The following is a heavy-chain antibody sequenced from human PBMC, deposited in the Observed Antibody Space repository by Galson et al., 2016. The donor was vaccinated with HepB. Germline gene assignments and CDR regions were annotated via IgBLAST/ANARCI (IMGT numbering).Heavy chain of an antibody. D-gene: IGHD3-10*01. V-gene: IGHV1-2*04. J-gene: IGHJ3*02. Sequence: SVKVSCKASEYTFTGYYMHWVRQAPGQGLEWMGWINPNSGGTNYAQKFQGWVTMTRDTSISTAYMELSRLRSDDTAVYYCARARSMVRGVIITHYAFDIWGQGTMVTVSS. CDR2: INPNSGGT. CDR1: EYTFTGYY. CDR3: ARARSMVRGVIITHYAFDI.